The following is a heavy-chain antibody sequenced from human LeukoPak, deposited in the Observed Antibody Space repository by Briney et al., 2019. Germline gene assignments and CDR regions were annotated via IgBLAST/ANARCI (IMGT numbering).Heavy chain of an antibody. V-gene: IGHV5-51*01. D-gene: IGHD5-24*01. J-gene: IGHJ3*02. CDR2: VYPGGTET. CDR1: GYSFTTYW. CDR3: TRSPRDGYHDAFDI. Sequence: GESLKIACKGSGYSFTTYWIAWVRQMPGEGLEWMGIVYPGGTETRYSPSFQGQVTISADKSNTTAFLQRGSLKASDTAMYYCTRSPRDGYHDAFDIWGQGTMVTVFS.